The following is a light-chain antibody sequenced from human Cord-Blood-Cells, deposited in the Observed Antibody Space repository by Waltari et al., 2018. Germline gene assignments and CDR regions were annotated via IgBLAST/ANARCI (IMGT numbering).Light chain of an antibody. CDR1: SSDVGGYNY. V-gene: IGLV2-8*01. Sequence: QSALTQPPSASGSPGQSVTISCTGTSSDVGGYNYVSWYQQHPGKAPKLMIYEVSKRPSGVPDRFAGSKSVSTASLTGSGLQAEDEADYYCSSYACSNNLVFGGGTKLTVL. CDR3: SSYACSNNLV. CDR2: EVS. J-gene: IGLJ2*01.